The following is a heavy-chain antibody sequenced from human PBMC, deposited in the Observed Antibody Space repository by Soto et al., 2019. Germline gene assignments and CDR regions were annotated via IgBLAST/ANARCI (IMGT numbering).Heavy chain of an antibody. Sequence: QVQLKESGPGLVKPSQTLSLTCTVSGGSISSGGQYWSWIRQHPGKGLEWIGYIYDSGSTYHNPSPRSRVTISVDTSNKQFSLKLRSVTAPDTAVYCCARDAAEYYFDYWGQGTLVTVSS. CDR2: IYDSGST. D-gene: IGHD6-25*01. V-gene: IGHV4-31*03. CDR1: GGSISSGGQY. CDR3: ARDAAEYYFDY. J-gene: IGHJ4*02.